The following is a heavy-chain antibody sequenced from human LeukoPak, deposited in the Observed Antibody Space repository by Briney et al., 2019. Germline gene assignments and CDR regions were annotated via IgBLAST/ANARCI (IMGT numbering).Heavy chain of an antibody. CDR3: ARGVEPLAANTLAY. D-gene: IGHD1-14*01. CDR1: GFTVITND. V-gene: IGHV3-53*01. Sequence: PGGSLRLSCAASGFTVITNDMTWVRQAPGKGLEGVSVLYSDGNTKYADSVQGRFTISRDNSKNTLYLEMNSLSPDDTAVYYCARGVEPLAANTLAYWGQATLVTVSS. J-gene: IGHJ4*02. CDR2: LYSDGNT.